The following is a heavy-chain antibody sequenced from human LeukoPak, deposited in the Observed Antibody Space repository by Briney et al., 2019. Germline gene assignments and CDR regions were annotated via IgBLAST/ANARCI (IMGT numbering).Heavy chain of an antibody. CDR1: GFTFSTYV. Sequence: GGSLRLSCAASGFTFSTYVMSWFRQAPGKGLEWVSTISVGAEYIFYADSVKGRFTISRDDPNNALYLQMHSLRAEDTALYYCASGPPFLKYFEYWGQGTLVTVSS. V-gene: IGHV3-23*01. J-gene: IGHJ4*02. D-gene: IGHD3-3*01. CDR3: ASGPPFLKYFEY. CDR2: ISVGAEYI.